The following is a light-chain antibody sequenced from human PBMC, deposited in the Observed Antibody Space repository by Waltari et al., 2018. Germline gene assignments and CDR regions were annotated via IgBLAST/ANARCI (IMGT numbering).Light chain of an antibody. Sequence: EIVLTQSPGTLSLSPGERATLSCRASQSVSRTLAWYQQKPGQAPRLLIYDASTRATGIPDRFSGSGFGTDFSLPISRLEPEDFAVYYCQKYGTLPATFGQGTTVEIK. CDR2: DAS. CDR1: QSVSRT. J-gene: IGKJ1*01. CDR3: QKYGTLPAT. V-gene: IGKV3-20*01.